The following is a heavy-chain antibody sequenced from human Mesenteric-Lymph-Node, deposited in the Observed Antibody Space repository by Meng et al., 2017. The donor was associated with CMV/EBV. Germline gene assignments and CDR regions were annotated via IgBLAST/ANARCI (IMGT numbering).Heavy chain of an antibody. Sequence: SVKVSCKASGGTFSSYAISWVRQAPGQGLEWMGGIIPIFGTANYAQKFQGRVTITTDESTSTAYMELSSLRSEDTAVYYCARVGYYDSSGYSYYGMDVWGQGTTVTVSS. CDR3: ARVGYYDSSGYSYYGMDV. V-gene: IGHV1-69*05. J-gene: IGHJ6*02. D-gene: IGHD3-22*01. CDR1: GGTFSSYA. CDR2: IIPIFGTA.